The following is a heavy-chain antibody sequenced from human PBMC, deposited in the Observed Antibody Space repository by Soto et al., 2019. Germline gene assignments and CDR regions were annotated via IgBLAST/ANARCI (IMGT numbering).Heavy chain of an antibody. J-gene: IGHJ4*02. CDR2: ISKSDYT. D-gene: IGHD3-22*01. Sequence: GGSLRLSCTVSGFAFNNYGINWVRQAPGKGLEWVSSISKSDYTYYSDSVKGRFTISRDNAKNSVSLQMNTLRVEDTAVYYCAREDSIIIPAVSDFWGLGTLVTVS. CDR3: AREDSIIIPAVSDF. V-gene: IGHV3-21*01. CDR1: GFAFNNYG.